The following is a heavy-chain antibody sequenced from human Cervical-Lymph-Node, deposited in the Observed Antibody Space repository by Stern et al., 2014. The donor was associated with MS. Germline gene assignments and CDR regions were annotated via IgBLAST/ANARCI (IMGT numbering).Heavy chain of an antibody. CDR2: IYWDDDK. Sequence: ESGPTQVRPTQTLTLTCDFSGFSLSSSGVGVGWIRQPTGKALEWLALIYWDDDKRYRPSLRSRLTITKDTSKNQVVLTMTNMDPVDTATYFCTHARRDGYNLAFDFWGQGTMVTVSS. CDR3: THARRDGYNLAFDF. J-gene: IGHJ3*01. CDR1: GFSLSSSGVG. V-gene: IGHV2-5*02. D-gene: IGHD5-24*01.